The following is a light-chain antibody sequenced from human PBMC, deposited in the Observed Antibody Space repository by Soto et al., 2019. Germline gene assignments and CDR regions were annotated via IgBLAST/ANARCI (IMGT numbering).Light chain of an antibody. Sequence: DLQMPPSPSFVSASGGGRVTITCRASQDVGSWLAEYQQKPGKAPKLLIYEASTLKTEVPSRFSGRGSGTDFTLTISSLQPEDFATYYGQQVKIFPRAFGQGTKVDI. J-gene: IGKJ1*01. CDR3: QQVKIFPRA. V-gene: IGKV1-12*01. CDR2: EAS. CDR1: QDVGSW.